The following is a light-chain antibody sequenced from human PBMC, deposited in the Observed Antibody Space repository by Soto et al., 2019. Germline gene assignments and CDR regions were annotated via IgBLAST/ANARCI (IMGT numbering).Light chain of an antibody. CDR2: AAS. CDR1: QGISSY. CDR3: QQYYSYPWT. J-gene: IGKJ1*01. V-gene: IGKV1-8*01. Sequence: AILMTHSPSSFSASTGDRVTIPCRPSQGISSYLAWYQQNPGKAPKLLIYAASTLQSGVPSRFSGSGSGTDFTLTISCLQSEAFATYYCQQYYSYPWTFGQGTKVDIK.